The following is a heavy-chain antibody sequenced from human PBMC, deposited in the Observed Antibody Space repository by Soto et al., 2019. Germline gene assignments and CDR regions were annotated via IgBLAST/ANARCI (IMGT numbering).Heavy chain of an antibody. V-gene: IGHV3-74*01. Sequence: GGSLRLSCAASGFTFSMYWMHWVRQVPGKGLTWVSRISDDGSTATYADSVKGRFVISRDNAKNSLYLEMNTLRVDDSGLYYCARGPRVSSTGTGAHWGRGTLVTVSS. CDR3: ARGPRVSSTGTGAH. CDR2: ISDDGSTA. D-gene: IGHD1-1*01. J-gene: IGHJ4*02. CDR1: GFTFSMYW.